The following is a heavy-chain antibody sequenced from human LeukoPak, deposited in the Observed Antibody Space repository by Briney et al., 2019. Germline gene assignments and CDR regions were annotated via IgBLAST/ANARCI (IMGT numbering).Heavy chain of an antibody. CDR1: GNYW. V-gene: IGHV3-74*01. CDR3: VSFYETY. D-gene: IGHD2-2*01. Sequence: PGGSLRLSCAASGNYWMHWVRQAPGKGLVWVSHINSDGSWTSYADFVKGRFTISKDNAKNTVCLQMNNLRAEDTAVYYCVSFYETYWGRGTLVTVSS. CDR2: INSDGSWT. J-gene: IGHJ4*02.